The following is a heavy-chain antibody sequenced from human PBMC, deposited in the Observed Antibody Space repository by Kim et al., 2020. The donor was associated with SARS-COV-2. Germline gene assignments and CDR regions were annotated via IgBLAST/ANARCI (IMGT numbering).Heavy chain of an antibody. Sequence: SVKSRVTISVDTSKSQFSLKLSSVTAADTAVYYCARSEYSSSRLRYGMDVWGQGTTVTVSS. J-gene: IGHJ6*02. D-gene: IGHD6-13*01. CDR3: ARSEYSSSRLRYGMDV. V-gene: IGHV4-34*01.